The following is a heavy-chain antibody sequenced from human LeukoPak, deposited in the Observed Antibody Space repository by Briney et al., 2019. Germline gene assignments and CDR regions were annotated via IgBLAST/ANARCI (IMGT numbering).Heavy chain of an antibody. Sequence: PSETLSLTCTVSGGSISSGDYYWSWIRQPPGKGLEWIGYIYYSGSTYYNPSLKSRVTISVDTSKNQFSLKLSSVTAADTAVYYCARGGSYYYDSSGYYYDDYWGQGTLVTVSS. J-gene: IGHJ4*02. CDR1: GGSISSGDYY. CDR2: IYYSGST. CDR3: ARGGSYYYDSSGYYYDDY. D-gene: IGHD3-22*01. V-gene: IGHV4-30-4*01.